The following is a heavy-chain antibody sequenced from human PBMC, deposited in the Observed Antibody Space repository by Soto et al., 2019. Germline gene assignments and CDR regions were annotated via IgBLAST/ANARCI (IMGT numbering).Heavy chain of an antibody. D-gene: IGHD3-10*01. CDR2: IYYSGST. V-gene: IGHV4-30-4*01. CDR3: ARDVLWSNNWFDP. J-gene: IGHJ5*02. CDR1: GGSISSGDYY. Sequence: QVQLQESGPGLVKPSQTLSLTCTVSGGSISSGDYYWSWIRQPPGKGLEWIGYIYYSGSTYYNPSLKSRVTISVDTSENQFSLKLSSVTAADTAVYYCARDVLWSNNWFDPWGQGTLVTVSS.